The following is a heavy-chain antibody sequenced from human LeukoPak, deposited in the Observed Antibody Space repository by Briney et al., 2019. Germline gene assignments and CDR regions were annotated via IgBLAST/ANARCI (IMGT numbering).Heavy chain of an antibody. Sequence: GASVTVSCKASGFTFTSSTIQWVRQARGQRLEWIGWIVVGSGNTNYAQKFQERVIITRAMSTTTVYMELSSLRSEDTAVYYCAGTPWFGELTLDYWGQGTLVTVSS. D-gene: IGHD3-10*01. CDR1: GFTFTSST. CDR2: IVVGSGNT. CDR3: AGTPWFGELTLDY. J-gene: IGHJ4*02. V-gene: IGHV1-58*02.